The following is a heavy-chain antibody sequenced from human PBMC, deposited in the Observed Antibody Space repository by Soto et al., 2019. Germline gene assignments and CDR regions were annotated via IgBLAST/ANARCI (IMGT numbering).Heavy chain of an antibody. CDR3: DRKEGYCSSTSCHAFDY. D-gene: IGHD2-2*01. CDR1: GGSISSGDYY. V-gene: IGHV4-30-4*01. CDR2: IYYSGST. Sequence: SETLSLTCTVSGGSISSGDYYWSWIRQPPGKGLEWIGYIYYSGSTYYNPSLKSRVTISVDTSKNQFSLKLSSVTAADTAVYYCDRKEGYCSSTSCHAFDYWGQGTLVTVSS. J-gene: IGHJ4*02.